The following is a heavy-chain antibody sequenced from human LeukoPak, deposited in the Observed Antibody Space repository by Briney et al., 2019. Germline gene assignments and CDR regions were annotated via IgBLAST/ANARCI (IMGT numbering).Heavy chain of an antibody. J-gene: IGHJ3*02. CDR3: AKDIKYSSSWYRGADAFDI. CDR1: GFTFDDYA. V-gene: IGHV3-43*02. Sequence: GGSLRLSCAASGFTFDDYAMHWVRQAPGKGLEWVSVISGDGGSTYYADSVKGRFTISRDNSKNSLYLQMNSLRTEDTALYYCAKDIKYSSSWYRGADAFDIWGQGTMVTVSS. CDR2: ISGDGGST. D-gene: IGHD6-13*01.